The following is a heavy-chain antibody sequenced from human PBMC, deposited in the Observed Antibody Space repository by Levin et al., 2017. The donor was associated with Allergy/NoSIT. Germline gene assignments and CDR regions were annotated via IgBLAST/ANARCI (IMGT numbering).Heavy chain of an antibody. CDR2: ISYDGSNK. V-gene: IGHV3-30*18. J-gene: IGHJ4*02. Sequence: PGGSLRLSCAASGFTFSSYGMHWVRQAPGKGLEWVAVISYDGSNKYYADSVKGRFTISRDNSKNTLYLQMNSLRAEDTAVYYCAKKGYELAAAGTIYWGQGTLVTVSS. CDR1: GFTFSSYG. CDR3: AKKGYELAAAGTIY. D-gene: IGHD6-13*01.